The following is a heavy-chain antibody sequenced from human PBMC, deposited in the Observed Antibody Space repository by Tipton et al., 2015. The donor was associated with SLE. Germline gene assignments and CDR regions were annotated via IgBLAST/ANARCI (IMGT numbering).Heavy chain of an antibody. J-gene: IGHJ3*02. CDR2: IQYHGSNK. Sequence: GSLRLSCAASGFTFSNYGIRWVRQAPGKGLEWVAFIQYHGSNKYYADSVKGRFTISRDNSKNTLYLQMNSLRAEDTAVYYCAKEGGGYEDAFDIWGQGTMVSVSS. D-gene: IGHD5-24*01. CDR3: AKEGGGYEDAFDI. CDR1: GFTFSNYG. V-gene: IGHV3-30*02.